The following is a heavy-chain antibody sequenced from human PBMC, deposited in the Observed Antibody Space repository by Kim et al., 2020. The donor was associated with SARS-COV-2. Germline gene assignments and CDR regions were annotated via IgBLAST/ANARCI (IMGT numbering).Heavy chain of an antibody. J-gene: IGHJ4*02. V-gene: IGHV3-23*01. CDR2: YGGSSGGSGGSP. D-gene: IGHD2-21*01. CDR1: GFTFANYA. Sequence: GGSLRLSCATSGFTFANYAMSWVRQAPGKGLEWVSGYGGSSGGSGGSPHYADSVKGRFTISRDDSKNTLFLQMNSLRAEDTAVYYCARDWDYVAYWGQGILVTVSS. CDR3: ARDWDYVAY.